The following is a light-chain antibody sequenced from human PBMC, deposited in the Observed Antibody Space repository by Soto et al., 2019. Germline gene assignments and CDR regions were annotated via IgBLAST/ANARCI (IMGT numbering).Light chain of an antibody. CDR3: QQYNSYS. J-gene: IGKJ1*01. Sequence: IQLTQSPSTLPASVGDRVTLTCRASQSISNWLAWYQQKPGTAPKLLIYHASILETAVPSRFSGNGSGTEFTLTISSLKPGDFATYYCQQYNSYSFGQGSRVEIK. CDR1: QSISNW. CDR2: HAS. V-gene: IGKV1-5*01.